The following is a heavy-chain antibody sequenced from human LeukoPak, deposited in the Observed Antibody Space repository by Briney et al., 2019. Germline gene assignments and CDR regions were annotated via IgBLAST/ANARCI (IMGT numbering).Heavy chain of an antibody. Sequence: GGSLRLSCAASGFTFSSYSMNWVRQAPGKGLEWVSVIYSGGSTYYADSVKGRFTISRDNSKNTLYLQMNSLRAEDTAVYYCARASNMVRGVMVDYWGQGTLVTVSS. CDR2: IYSGGST. CDR3: ARASNMVRGVMVDY. CDR1: GFTFSSYS. J-gene: IGHJ4*02. V-gene: IGHV3-53*01. D-gene: IGHD3-10*01.